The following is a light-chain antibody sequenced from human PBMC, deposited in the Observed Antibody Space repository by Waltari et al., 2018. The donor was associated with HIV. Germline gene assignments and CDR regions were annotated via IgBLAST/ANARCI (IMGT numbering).Light chain of an antibody. CDR3: SSFATSDTLL. CDR2: GNT. J-gene: IGLJ2*01. CDR1: SDDIGLYNF. V-gene: IGLV2-14*01. Sequence: QSALTQPASVSGSPGQSITISCTATSDDIGLYNFVSWYQKHPDKAPQLIIYGNTNRPSGVSYRFSGSKSDNTASLTISGLQAEDEADYYCSSFATSDTLLFGGGTKLTVL.